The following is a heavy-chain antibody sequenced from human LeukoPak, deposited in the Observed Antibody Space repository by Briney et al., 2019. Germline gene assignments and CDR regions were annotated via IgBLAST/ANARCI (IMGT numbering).Heavy chain of an antibody. J-gene: IGHJ4*02. Sequence: SETLSLTCTVSGGSISSSSYYWGWIRQPPGKGLEWIGSTYYSGSTYYNPSLKSRVTISVDTSKNQFSLKLSSVTAADTAVYYCARHRGSRWEPLDYWGQGTLVTVSS. V-gene: IGHV4-39*01. CDR2: TYYSGST. CDR3: ARHRGSRWEPLDY. D-gene: IGHD1-26*01. CDR1: GGSISSSSYY.